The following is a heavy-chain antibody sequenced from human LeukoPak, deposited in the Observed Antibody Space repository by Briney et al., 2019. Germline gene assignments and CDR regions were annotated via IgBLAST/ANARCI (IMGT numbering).Heavy chain of an antibody. D-gene: IGHD3-22*01. CDR3: ARQSAGYSYGPYYYDSSTSSSYYGMDV. J-gene: IGHJ6*02. Sequence: PSETLSLTCTVSGGSISSYYWSWIRQPPGKGLEWIGYIYYSGSTNYNPSLKSRVTISVDTSKNQFSLKLSSVTAADTAVYYCARQSAGYSYGPYYYDSSTSSSYYGMDVWSQGTTVTVSS. CDR1: GGSISSYY. CDR2: IYYSGST. V-gene: IGHV4-59*08.